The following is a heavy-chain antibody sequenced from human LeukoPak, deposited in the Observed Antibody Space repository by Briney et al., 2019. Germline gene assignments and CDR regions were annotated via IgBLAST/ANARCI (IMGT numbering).Heavy chain of an antibody. D-gene: IGHD1-26*01. J-gene: IGHJ4*02. CDR3: VRDGVGAPPFDY. CDR2: IYSGGST. Sequence: GGSLRLSCAASGFTVSSNYMSWVRQAPGKGLEWVSVIYSGGSTYYADSVKGRFTISRDNAKNTLLLQMNSLRAEDTAVYYCVRDGVGAPPFDYWGQGVLVTVSS. V-gene: IGHV3-53*01. CDR1: GFTVSSNY.